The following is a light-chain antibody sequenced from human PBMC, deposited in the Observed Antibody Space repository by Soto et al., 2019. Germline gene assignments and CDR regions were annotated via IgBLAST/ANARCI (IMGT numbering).Light chain of an antibody. Sequence: ETEMTQSPATLSVSPGERATLSCRASQSVSSKLAWYQQKPGQAPRLLIYGASTRATGIPARFSGSGSGTEFTLTISSLQSEDFAVYYCLQYNNWPSLTFGGGTKVDIK. J-gene: IGKJ4*01. V-gene: IGKV3-15*01. CDR1: QSVSSK. CDR3: LQYNNWPSLT. CDR2: GAS.